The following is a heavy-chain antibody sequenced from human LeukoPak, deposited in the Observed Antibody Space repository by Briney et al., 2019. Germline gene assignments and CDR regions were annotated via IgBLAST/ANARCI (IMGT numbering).Heavy chain of an antibody. Sequence: PGGSLRLSCAASGFTFSSYAMNWVRQAPGKGLEWVSTISGSGGSTYYADSVKGRFTISRDNSKNTLYLQMNSLRAEDTAVFYCAKALFSSGWYGFDYWGQGTLVTVSS. CDR1: GFTFSSYA. J-gene: IGHJ4*02. CDR3: AKALFSSGWYGFDY. CDR2: ISGSGGST. D-gene: IGHD6-19*01. V-gene: IGHV3-23*01.